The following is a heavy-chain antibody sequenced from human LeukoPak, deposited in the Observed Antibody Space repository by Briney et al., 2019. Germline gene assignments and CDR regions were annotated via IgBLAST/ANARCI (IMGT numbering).Heavy chain of an antibody. CDR1: GGTFSSYA. J-gene: IGHJ6*02. CDR3: ARSREKGGRRIYYYYGMDV. Sequence: SAKVSCKASGGTFSSYAISWVRQAPGQGLEWMGGIITIFGAANYAQKFQGRVTITADESTSTAYMELSSLRSEDTAVYYCARSREKGGRRIYYYYGMDVWGQGTTVTVSS. V-gene: IGHV1-69*13. D-gene: IGHD2/OR15-2a*01. CDR2: IITIFGAA.